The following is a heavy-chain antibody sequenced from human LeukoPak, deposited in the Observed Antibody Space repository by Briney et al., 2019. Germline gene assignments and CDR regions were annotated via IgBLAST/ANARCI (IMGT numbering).Heavy chain of an antibody. J-gene: IGHJ3*02. CDR3: ARDLPPNYGMRGALAFDI. CDR1: GGSISSYY. D-gene: IGHD1-7*01. V-gene: IGHV4-59*01. CDR2: IYYSGST. Sequence: SETLSLTCTVSGGSISSYYWSWIRQPPGKGLEWIGYIYYSGSTNYNPSLKSRVTISVDTSKNQFSLKLSSVTAADTAVYYCARDLPPNYGMRGALAFDIWGQGTMVTVSS.